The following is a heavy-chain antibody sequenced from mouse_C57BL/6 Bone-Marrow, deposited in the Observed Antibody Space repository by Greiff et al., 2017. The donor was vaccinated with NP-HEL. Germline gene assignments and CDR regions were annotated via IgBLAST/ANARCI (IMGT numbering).Heavy chain of an antibody. D-gene: IGHD1-1*02. CDR2: IDPENGDT. Sequence: VQLKQSGAELVRPGASVKLSCTASGFNIKDDYMHWVKQRPEQGLEWIGWIDPENGDTEYASKFQGKATITADTSSNTAYLQLSSLTSEDTAVYYCTTLWAFAYWGQGTLVTVSA. CDR3: TTLWAFAY. CDR1: GFNIKDDY. V-gene: IGHV14-4*01. J-gene: IGHJ3*01.